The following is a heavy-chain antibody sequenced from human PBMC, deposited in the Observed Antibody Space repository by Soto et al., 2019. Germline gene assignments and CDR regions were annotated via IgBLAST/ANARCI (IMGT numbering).Heavy chain of an antibody. CDR1: GGSISSGGYY. CDR3: ARVVVTYDSSGYYRRNYFDY. V-gene: IGHV4-31*03. D-gene: IGHD3-22*01. J-gene: IGHJ4*02. CDR2: IYYSGST. Sequence: SETLSLTCTVSGGSISSGGYYWSWIRQHPGKGLEWIGYIYYSGSTYYNPSLKSRVTISVDTSKNQFSLKLSSVTAADTAVYYCARVVVTYDSSGYYRRNYFDYWGQGTLVTVSS.